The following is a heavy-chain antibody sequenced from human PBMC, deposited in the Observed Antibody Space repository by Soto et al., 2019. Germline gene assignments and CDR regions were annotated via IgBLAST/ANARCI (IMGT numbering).Heavy chain of an antibody. Sequence: PSETLSLTCTVSGGSISSSSYYWGWIRQPPGKGLEWIGSIYYSGSTYYNPSLKSRVTISVDTSKNQFSLKLSSVTAADTAVYYWARHTPAISISDHWGQETLVTVSS. CDR1: GGSISSSSYY. CDR2: IYYSGST. V-gene: IGHV4-39*01. CDR3: ARHTPAISISDH. J-gene: IGHJ4*02. D-gene: IGHD2-15*01.